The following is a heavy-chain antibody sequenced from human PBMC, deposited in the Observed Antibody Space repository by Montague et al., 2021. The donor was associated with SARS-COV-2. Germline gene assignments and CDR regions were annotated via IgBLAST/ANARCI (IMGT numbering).Heavy chain of an antibody. CDR1: GGSISSGNW. D-gene: IGHD3-16*01. J-gene: IGHJ5*02. CDR2: IFHSGTT. V-gene: IGHV4-4*02. Sequence: SETLSLTCTVSGGSISSGNWWTWVRQPPGKGLEWMGDIFHSGTTNYNPSLKSRLTISVDKSKNQISLKLISVTAADTAMYYCALPLGGARFDPWGQGTLVTVSS. CDR3: ALPLGGARFDP.